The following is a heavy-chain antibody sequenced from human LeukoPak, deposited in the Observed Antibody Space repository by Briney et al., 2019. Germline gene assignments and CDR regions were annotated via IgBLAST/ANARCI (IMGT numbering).Heavy chain of an antibody. V-gene: IGHV1-46*01. D-gene: IGHD1-1*01. Sequence: GASVKVSCRASGYTFTSYYMHWVRQAPGQGLEWMGIINPSGGSTSYAQKFQGRVTMTRDTSTSTVYMELSSLRSEDTAVYYCARTSLLEYYFDYWGQGTLVTVSS. J-gene: IGHJ4*02. CDR1: GYTFTSYY. CDR3: ARTSLLEYYFDY. CDR2: INPSGGST.